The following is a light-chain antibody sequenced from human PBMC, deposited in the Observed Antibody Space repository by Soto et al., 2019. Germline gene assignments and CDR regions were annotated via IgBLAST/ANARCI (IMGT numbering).Light chain of an antibody. CDR3: QQLDSYPLT. V-gene: IGKV1-9*01. CDR1: QAISIY. Sequence: IQLTQFPSSLSASVGDRVTITCRASQAISIYLAWYRQKPGKAPKLLIYAASTLQSGVPSRFSGSGSGTDFTLTISSLQPEAFATSYGQQLDSYPLTFGGGTKVEIK. J-gene: IGKJ4*01. CDR2: AAS.